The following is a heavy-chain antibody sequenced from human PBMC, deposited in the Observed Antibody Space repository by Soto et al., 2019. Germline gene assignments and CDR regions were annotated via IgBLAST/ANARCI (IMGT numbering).Heavy chain of an antibody. CDR3: ARYSSSIPYNWFDP. Sequence: PSETLSLTCTVSGGSISSGGYYWSWIRQHPGKGLEWIGYIYYSGSTYYNPSLKSRVTISVDTSKNQFSLKLSSVTAADTAVYYCARYSSSIPYNWFDPWGQGTLVTVSS. J-gene: IGHJ5*02. D-gene: IGHD6-6*01. CDR2: IYYSGST. V-gene: IGHV4-31*03. CDR1: GGSISSGGYY.